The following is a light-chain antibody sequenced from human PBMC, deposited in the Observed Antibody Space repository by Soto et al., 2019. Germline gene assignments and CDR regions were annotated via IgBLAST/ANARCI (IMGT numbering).Light chain of an antibody. CDR1: QTVSSSF. V-gene: IGKV3-20*01. CDR2: GSS. Sequence: ENVLTQSPGTLSLSPGEGATLSCRASQTVSSSFLAWYQQKPGQAPRLLIYGSSSRASGIPDRFSGSGSGTDFTLTISRLEPEDFAVYYCQQYSSSPYNFGQGTKLEIK. J-gene: IGKJ2*01. CDR3: QQYSSSPYN.